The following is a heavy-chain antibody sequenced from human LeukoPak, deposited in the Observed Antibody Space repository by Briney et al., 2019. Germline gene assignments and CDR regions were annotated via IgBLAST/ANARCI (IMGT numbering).Heavy chain of an antibody. CDR2: FDTGLGT. Sequence: GGSLTLSCAASGFTFSTASLHRVRQAPGRGLEWVSAFDTGLGTYYPDSLQGRFTISRDNSKNTLFLQMNRLRAEDTAVYYCARSSGWWSLDYWGQGTLGAVSS. D-gene: IGHD6-19*01. V-gene: IGHV3-23*01. CDR1: GFTFSTAS. CDR3: ARSSGWWSLDY. J-gene: IGHJ4*02.